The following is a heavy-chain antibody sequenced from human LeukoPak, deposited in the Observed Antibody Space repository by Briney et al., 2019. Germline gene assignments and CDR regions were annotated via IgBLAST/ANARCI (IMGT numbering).Heavy chain of an antibody. D-gene: IGHD3-22*01. CDR1: GGSLSSYY. V-gene: IGHV4-59*01. J-gene: IGHJ4*02. Sequence: SETLSLTCTVSGGSLSSYYWSWIRQPPGKGLEWIGHIYSSGITNYNPSLKGRVTMSVDTSRTQFSLRLGSVTAADTAVYYRARSIMIVGLFDYWGQGTLVTVSS. CDR3: ARSIMIVGLFDY. CDR2: IYSSGIT.